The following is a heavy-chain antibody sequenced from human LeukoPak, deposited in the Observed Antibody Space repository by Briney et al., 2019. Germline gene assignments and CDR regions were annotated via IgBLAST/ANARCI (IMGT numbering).Heavy chain of an antibody. J-gene: IGHJ1*01. D-gene: IGHD3-22*01. V-gene: IGHV3-74*01. CDR3: ARAPSEIGGYYPEYFRH. CDR2: IKSDGRT. CDR1: GFTLSSYW. Sequence: PGGSLRLSCAASGFTLSSYWMHWVRQAPGMGLVWVSRIKSDGRTNYADSVKGRFTISRDNAKNTVSLQMNSLRAEDTGVYYCARAPSEIGGYYPEYFRHWGQGTLVTVSS.